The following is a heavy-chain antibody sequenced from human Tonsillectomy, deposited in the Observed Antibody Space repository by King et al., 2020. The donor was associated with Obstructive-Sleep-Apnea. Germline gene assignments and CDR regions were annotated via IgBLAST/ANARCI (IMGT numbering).Heavy chain of an antibody. J-gene: IGHJ5*02. CDR3: ARVPYYYDSSGYYNNWFDP. CDR2: IYYSGST. V-gene: IGHV4-59*01. CDR1: GGSISSYY. Sequence: QLQESGPGLVKPSETLSLTCTVSGGSISSYYWSWIRQPPGKGLEWIGYIYYSGSTNYNPSLKSRVTISVDTSKNQFSLKLSSVTAADTAVYYCARVPYYYDSSGYYNNWFDPWGQGTLVTVSS. D-gene: IGHD3-22*01.